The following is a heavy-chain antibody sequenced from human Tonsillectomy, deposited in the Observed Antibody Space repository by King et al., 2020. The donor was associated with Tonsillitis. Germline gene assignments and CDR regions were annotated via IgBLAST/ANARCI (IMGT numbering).Heavy chain of an antibody. CDR1: GYTFTSYG. D-gene: IGHD4-17*01. J-gene: IGHJ4*02. CDR2: ISAYNGNT. V-gene: IGHV1-18*01. Sequence: QLVQSSAEVKPPGASVKVSCKASGYTFTSYGVDWVRQAPGQGLEWMGWISAYNGNTNYAQKFQGRVTMTTDTSTSTPYMELWSLTSDDTAVYFCARDSQDYGDFVGVNYWGQGTLVTVSS. CDR3: ARDSQDYGDFVGVNY.